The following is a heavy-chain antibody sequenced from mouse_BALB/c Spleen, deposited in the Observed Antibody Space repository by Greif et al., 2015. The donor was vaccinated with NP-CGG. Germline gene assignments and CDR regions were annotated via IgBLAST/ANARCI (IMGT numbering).Heavy chain of an antibody. CDR1: GFTFSSFG. CDR3: ARSDGYYHAMDY. CDR2: ISSGSSTI. V-gene: IGHV5-17*02. Sequence: VQVVESGGGLVQPGGSRKLSCAASGFTFSSFGMHWVRQAPEKGLEWVAYISSGSSTIYYADTVKGRFTISRDNPKNTLLLQMTSLRSEDTAMYYCARSDGYYHAMDYWGQGTSVTVSS. D-gene: IGHD2-3*01. J-gene: IGHJ4*01.